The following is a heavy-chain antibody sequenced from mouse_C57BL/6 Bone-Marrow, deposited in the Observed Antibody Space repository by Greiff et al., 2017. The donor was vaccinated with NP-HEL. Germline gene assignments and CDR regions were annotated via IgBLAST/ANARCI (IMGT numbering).Heavy chain of an antibody. V-gene: IGHV5-6*01. D-gene: IGHD1-1*01. Sequence: EVQLVESGGDLVKPGGSLKLSCAASGFTFSSYGMSWFRQTPDKRLEWVATISSGGSYTYYPDSVKGRFTISRDNAKNTLYLQMSSLKSEDTAMYYCASTTVVAPYYAMDYWGQGTSVTVSS. CDR3: ASTTVVAPYYAMDY. CDR2: ISSGGSYT. CDR1: GFTFSSYG. J-gene: IGHJ4*01.